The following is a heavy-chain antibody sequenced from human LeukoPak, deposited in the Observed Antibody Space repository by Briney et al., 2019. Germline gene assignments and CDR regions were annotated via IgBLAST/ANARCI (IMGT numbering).Heavy chain of an antibody. CDR2: INHSGST. D-gene: IGHD3-10*01. J-gene: IGHJ4*02. CDR3: ARGSLGIDY. V-gene: IGHV4-34*01. CDR1: GGSFSGYY. Sequence: SETLSLTCAVYGGSFSGYYWSWIRQPPGKGLEWIGEINHSGSTNYNPSLKSRVTISVDTSKNQFSLKLSSVTAADTAVYFCARGSLGIDYWGQGTLVTVSS.